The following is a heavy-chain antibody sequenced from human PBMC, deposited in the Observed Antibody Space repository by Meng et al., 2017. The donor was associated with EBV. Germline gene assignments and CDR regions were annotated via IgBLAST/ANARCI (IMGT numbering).Heavy chain of an antibody. J-gene: IGHJ4*02. D-gene: IGHD3-10*01. CDR1: GGTFRSDA. Sequence: QVKVVLAGAEVKKPGSSVKVSCWSSGGTFRSDAVSWVRQAPGQGLEWMGGLIPMSDAPHYAQKFQGRVTITADESTSTHYMHLSGLTSDDTAVYYCASESGRGFTPDYWGQGTLVTVSS. V-gene: IGHV1-69*01. CDR3: ASESGRGFTPDY. CDR2: LIPMSDAP.